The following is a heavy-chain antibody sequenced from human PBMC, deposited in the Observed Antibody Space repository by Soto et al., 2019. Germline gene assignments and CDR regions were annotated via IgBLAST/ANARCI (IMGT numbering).Heavy chain of an antibody. J-gene: IGHJ6*03. D-gene: IGHD3-10*01. CDR3: ARDQEGSYPSPSMFNYYYYMDV. V-gene: IGHV3-48*01. CDR1: GFTFSSYS. CDR2: ISSSSSTI. Sequence: GGSLRLSCAASGFTFSSYSMNWVRQAPGKGLEWVSYISSSSSTIYYADSVKGRFTISRDNAKNSLYLQMNSLRAEDTAVYYCARDQEGSYPSPSMFNYYYYMDVWGKGTTVTVSS.